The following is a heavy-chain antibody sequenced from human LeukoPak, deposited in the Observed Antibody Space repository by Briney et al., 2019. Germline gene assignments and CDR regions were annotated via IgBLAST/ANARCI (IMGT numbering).Heavy chain of an antibody. V-gene: IGHV1-18*01. J-gene: IGHJ6*03. Sequence: ASVKVSCKASGYTLTNYGNSWVRQAPVQGLEWMGWISTDNGNTNYAQNLQGRVTMTTDTSTSTAYMELRSLRSDDTAVYYCARVAGKLYYYYMDVWGKGTTVTVSS. CDR1: GYTLTNYG. CDR3: ARVAGKLYYYYMDV. D-gene: IGHD6-19*01. CDR2: ISTDNGNT.